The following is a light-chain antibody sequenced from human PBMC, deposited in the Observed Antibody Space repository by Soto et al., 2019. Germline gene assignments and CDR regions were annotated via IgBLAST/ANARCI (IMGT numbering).Light chain of an antibody. CDR2: GAS. Sequence: EIVLTQSPGTLSLSPGERATLSCRASQSVSSSYLAWYQQKPGQAPRLLIYGASSRATGIPDRFSGSGSGADFPLCINILEREDVAVYYCQQWDGSPRLTCGGAPKLAIK. CDR1: QSVSSSY. V-gene: IGKV3-20*01. J-gene: IGKJ4*01. CDR3: QQWDGSPRLT.